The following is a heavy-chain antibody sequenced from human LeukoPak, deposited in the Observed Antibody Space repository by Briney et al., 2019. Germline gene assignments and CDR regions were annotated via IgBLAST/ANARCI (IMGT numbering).Heavy chain of an antibody. D-gene: IGHD3-9*01. V-gene: IGHV4-34*01. CDR1: GGSFSGYY. J-gene: IGHJ4*02. CDR2: INHSGST. CDR3: ARGLRYFDWLYYFDY. Sequence: SETLSLTCAVYGGSFSGYYWSWIRQPPGKGLEWIGEINHSGSTNYNPSLKSRVTISVDTSKNQFSLKLSSVTAADTAVYYCARGLRYFDWLYYFDYWGQGTLVTVSS.